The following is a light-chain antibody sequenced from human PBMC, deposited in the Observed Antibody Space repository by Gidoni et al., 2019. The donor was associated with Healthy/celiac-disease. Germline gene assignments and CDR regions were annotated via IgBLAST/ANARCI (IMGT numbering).Light chain of an antibody. V-gene: IGKV1-39*01. CDR1: QSISSY. Sequence: DIQLTQSPSSLSASVGDRVTITCRASQSISSYLNWYQQKPGKAPKLLIYAASSLQSGVTSRCSGSGSGTDFTLTISSLQPEDVATYYCQQSYSTPLYTFGQGTKLEIK. J-gene: IGKJ2*01. CDR2: AAS. CDR3: QQSYSTPLYT.